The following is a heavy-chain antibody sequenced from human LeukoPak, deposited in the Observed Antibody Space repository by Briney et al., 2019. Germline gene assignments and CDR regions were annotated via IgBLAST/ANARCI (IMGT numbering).Heavy chain of an antibody. CDR3: ARVGHVDTPFDY. CDR2: ISAYNGNT. CDR1: GYTFTSYG. D-gene: IGHD5-18*01. J-gene: IGHJ4*02. V-gene: IGHV1-18*01. Sequence: ASVKVSCKASGYTFTSYGISWVRQAPGQGLEWMGWISAYNGNTNYAQKLQGRVTMTTDTSTSTVYMELSSLRSGDTAVYYCARVGHVDTPFDYWGQGTLVTVSS.